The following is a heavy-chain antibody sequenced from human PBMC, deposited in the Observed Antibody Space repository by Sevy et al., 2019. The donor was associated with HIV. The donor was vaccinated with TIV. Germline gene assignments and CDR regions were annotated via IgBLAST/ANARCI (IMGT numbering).Heavy chain of an antibody. CDR3: AKDGAPYCTGGICFPYWYFDL. V-gene: IGHV3-23*01. CDR1: GFTFSTYA. CDR2: ISNSGNEI. D-gene: IGHD2-8*02. Sequence: GGSLRLSCAASGFTFSTYAMGWVRQAPGKGLEWVSGISNSGNEIYYAGSVEDRFTISRDNSKSTLFLEMNNLRAEDTAVYYCAKDGAPYCTGGICFPYWYFDLWGRGALVTVSS. J-gene: IGHJ2*01.